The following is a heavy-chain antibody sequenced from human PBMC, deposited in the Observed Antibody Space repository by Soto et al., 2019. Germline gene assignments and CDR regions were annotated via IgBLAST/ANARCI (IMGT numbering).Heavy chain of an antibody. CDR2: ISWNSGSI. CDR3: AKGESDAFDI. Sequence: GGSLRLSCAASGFTFDDYAMHWVRQAPGKGLEWVSGISWNSGSIGYADSVKGRFTISRDNAKNSLYLQMNSLRAEDTALYYCAKGESDAFDIWGQGTMVTVSS. V-gene: IGHV3-9*01. CDR1: GFTFDDYA. J-gene: IGHJ3*02. D-gene: IGHD3-10*01.